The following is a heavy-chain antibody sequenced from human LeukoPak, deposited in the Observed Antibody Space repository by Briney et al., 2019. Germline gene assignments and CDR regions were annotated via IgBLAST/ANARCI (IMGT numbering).Heavy chain of an antibody. CDR1: GFTFSSYS. D-gene: IGHD3-3*01. J-gene: IGHJ5*02. Sequence: PGGSLRLSCAASGFTFSSYSMNWVRQAPGKGLEWVSYISSSSSTIYYADSVKGRFTISRDNAKNSLYLQMNSLRAEDTAVYYCARGGYYDFWRGQGWFDPWGQGTLVTVSS. CDR3: ARGGYYDFWRGQGWFDP. V-gene: IGHV3-48*01. CDR2: ISSSSSTI.